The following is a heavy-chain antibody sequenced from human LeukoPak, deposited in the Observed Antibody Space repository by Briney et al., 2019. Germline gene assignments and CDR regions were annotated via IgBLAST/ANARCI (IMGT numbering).Heavy chain of an antibody. V-gene: IGHV3-15*01. CDR2: IKSKTDGGTT. Sequence: GGSLRLSCAASGFTFSNAWMSWVRQAPGKGREWVGRIKSKTDGGTTDYAAPVKGRFTISRGDSKNTLYLQMNSLKTEDTAVYYCTTVVDIVATIDYWGQGTLVTVSS. D-gene: IGHD5-12*01. CDR1: GFTFSNAW. J-gene: IGHJ4*02. CDR3: TTVVDIVATIDY.